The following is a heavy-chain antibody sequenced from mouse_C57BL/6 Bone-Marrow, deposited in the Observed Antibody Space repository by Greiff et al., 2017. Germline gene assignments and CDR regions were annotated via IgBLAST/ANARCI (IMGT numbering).Heavy chain of an antibody. V-gene: IGHV1-82*01. CDR2: IYPGDGDT. J-gene: IGHJ2*01. CDR3: ARERLAGFDY. Sequence: QVQLQQPGPELVKPGASVKISCKASGYAFSSSWMNWVKQRPGKGLEWIGRIYPGDGDTNYNGKFKGKATLTADKSSSTAYMQLSSLTSEDSAVYVCARERLAGFDYWGQGTTLTVSS. CDR1: GYAFSSSW. D-gene: IGHD2-13*01.